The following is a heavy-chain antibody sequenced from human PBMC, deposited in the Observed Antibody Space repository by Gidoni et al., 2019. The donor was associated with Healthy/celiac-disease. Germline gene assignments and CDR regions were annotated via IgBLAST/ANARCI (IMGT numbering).Heavy chain of an antibody. V-gene: IGHV1-69*04. CDR2: SIPSLGIA. J-gene: IGHJ6*03. CDR3: ARRGDFGTSNYYYYMDV. D-gene: IGHD2-21*02. CDR1: GTNFSSYS. Sequence: QVQLLQSGAEVEKPGSSVKVSCKASGTNFSSYSISWVRQAPGQGLECMGRSIPSLGIANYAKKFQGRVTITADKSTSTAYMELSSLRSEDTAVYYCARRGDFGTSNYYYYMDVWGKGTTVTVSS.